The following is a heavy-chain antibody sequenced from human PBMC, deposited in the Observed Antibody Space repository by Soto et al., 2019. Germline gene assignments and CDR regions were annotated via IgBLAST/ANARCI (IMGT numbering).Heavy chain of an antibody. D-gene: IGHD2-2*01. CDR3: ARSQGSSTSLEIYYYYYYGMDV. J-gene: IGHJ6*02. CDR2: IIPISGTA. CDR1: GGTFSSYA. Sequence: QVQLVQSGAEVKKPGSSLKVSCKASGGTFSSYAISWVRQAPGQGLEWMGGIIPISGTANYAQKFQGRVTITADESTSTAYMERSSLRSEDTAVYYCARSQGSSTSLEIYYYYYYGMDVWGQGTTVTVSS. V-gene: IGHV1-69*01.